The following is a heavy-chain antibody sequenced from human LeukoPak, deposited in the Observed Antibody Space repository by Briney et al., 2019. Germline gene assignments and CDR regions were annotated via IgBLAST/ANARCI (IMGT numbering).Heavy chain of an antibody. D-gene: IGHD2-21*02. Sequence: GASVKVSCKASGYTFTSYGISWVRQAPGQGLEWMGWISAYNGNTNYAQKLQGRVTMTTDTSTSTAYMELRSLGSDDTAVYYCARDQRAYCGGDCPSDYWGQGTLVTVSS. V-gene: IGHV1-18*01. CDR3: ARDQRAYCGGDCPSDY. CDR2: ISAYNGNT. CDR1: GYTFTSYG. J-gene: IGHJ4*02.